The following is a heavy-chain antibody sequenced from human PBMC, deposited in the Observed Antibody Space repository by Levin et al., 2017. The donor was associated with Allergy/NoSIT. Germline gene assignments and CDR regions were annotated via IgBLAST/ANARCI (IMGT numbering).Heavy chain of an antibody. J-gene: IGHJ6*02. CDR2: ISYSGST. V-gene: IGHV4-59*01. CDR1: GGSISSYY. Sequence: SETLSLTCTVSGGSISSYYWSWIRQPPGKGLEWIGHISYSGSTKYNHSLKSRFTISIDTSKKQFSLNMSSVTAADTAGYYLAGQRVVVTTDVYSDGLHVWGQGTTVTVSS. CDR3: AGQRVVVTTDVYSDGLHV. D-gene: IGHD2-21*02.